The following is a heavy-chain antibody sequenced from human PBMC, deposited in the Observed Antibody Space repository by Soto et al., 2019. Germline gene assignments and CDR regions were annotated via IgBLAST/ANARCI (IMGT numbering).Heavy chain of an antibody. V-gene: IGHV4-4*07. CDR3: VRDGTKTLRDWFDH. Sequence: SETLSLTCTVSGASISGFYWNWIRKSAGKGLEWIGRIYATGTTDYNPSLKSRVMMSVDTSKKQFSLKLRSVTAADTAVYYCVRDGTKTLRDWFDHWGQGISVTVSS. D-gene: IGHD1-1*01. CDR1: GASISGFY. CDR2: IYATGTT. J-gene: IGHJ5*02.